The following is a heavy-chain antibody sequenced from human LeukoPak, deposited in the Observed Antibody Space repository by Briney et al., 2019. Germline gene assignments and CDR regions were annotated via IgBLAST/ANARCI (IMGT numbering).Heavy chain of an antibody. D-gene: IGHD5-12*01. V-gene: IGHV3-43D*03. CDR1: GFTFDDYA. J-gene: IGHJ4*02. Sequence: PGGSLRLSCAASGFTFDDYAMHWVRQAPGKGLEWVSLISWDGGSTYYADSVKGRFTISRDNSKNSLYLQMNSLRAEDTALYYCAKGLGYSGYESEYYFDYWGQGTLVTVSS. CDR2: ISWDGGST. CDR3: AKGLGYSGYESEYYFDY.